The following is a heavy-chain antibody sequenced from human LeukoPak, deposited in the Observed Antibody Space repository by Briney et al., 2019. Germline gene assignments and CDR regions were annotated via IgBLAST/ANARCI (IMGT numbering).Heavy chain of an antibody. J-gene: IGHJ5*02. V-gene: IGHV1-69*06. CDR1: GGTFSSYA. Sequence: GASVKVSCKASGGTFSSYAISWVRQAPGQGLEWMGGIIPTFGTANYAQKFQGRVTITADKSTSTAYMELSSLRSEDTAVYYCARDGYYDILTGYYAAGGWFDPWGQGTLVTVSS. D-gene: IGHD3-9*01. CDR3: ARDGYYDILTGYYAAGGWFDP. CDR2: IIPTFGTA.